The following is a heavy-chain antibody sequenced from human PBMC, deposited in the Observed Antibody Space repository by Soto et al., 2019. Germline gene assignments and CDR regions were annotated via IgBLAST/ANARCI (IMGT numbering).Heavy chain of an antibody. Sequence: SETLSLTCTVSGGSISSYYWSGIRQPAGKGLEWIGRIYTSGSTNYNPSLKSRVTMSVDTSKNQFSLKLSSVTAADTAVYYCARDRELLWFGEWYGWFDPWGQGTLVTVSS. CDR1: GGSISSYY. J-gene: IGHJ5*02. V-gene: IGHV4-4*07. CDR3: ARDRELLWFGEWYGWFDP. D-gene: IGHD3-10*01. CDR2: IYTSGST.